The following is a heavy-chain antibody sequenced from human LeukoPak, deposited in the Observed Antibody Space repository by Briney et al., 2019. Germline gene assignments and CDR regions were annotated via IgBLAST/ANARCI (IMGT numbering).Heavy chain of an antibody. CDR1: GYTFTSYY. CDR3: ARGVSGSYYGNTFDY. J-gene: IGHJ4*02. D-gene: IGHD3-10*01. CDR2: INPSGGST. Sequence: ASVKVSCKASGYTFTSYYMHWVRQAPGQGLEWMGIINPSGGSTSYAQKFQGRVTMTRDTSTSTVYVELSSLRSEDTAVYYCARGVSGSYYGNTFDYWGQGTLVTVSS. V-gene: IGHV1-46*01.